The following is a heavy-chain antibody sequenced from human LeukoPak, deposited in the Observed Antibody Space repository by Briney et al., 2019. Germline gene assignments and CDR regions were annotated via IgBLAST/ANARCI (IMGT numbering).Heavy chain of an antibody. D-gene: IGHD4-17*01. J-gene: IGHJ4*02. Sequence: ASVEVSCKASGYTFTSYGISWVRQAPGQGLEWMGWISAYNGNTNYAQKFQGRVTMTRDTSISTAYMELSRLRSDDTAVYYCARDWETTAGLGYWGQGTLVTVSS. CDR3: ARDWETTAGLGY. CDR2: ISAYNGNT. V-gene: IGHV1-18*01. CDR1: GYTFTSYG.